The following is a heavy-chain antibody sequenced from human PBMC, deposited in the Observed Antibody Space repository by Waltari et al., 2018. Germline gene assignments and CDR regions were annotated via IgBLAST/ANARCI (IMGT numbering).Heavy chain of an antibody. D-gene: IGHD4-17*01. CDR1: GFTFSNYA. J-gene: IGHJ4*02. Sequence: EVRLLDSGGDFIQPGGSLRLSCAASGFTFSNYAMNWVRQAPGKGLEWVAAIIGSGRHTYYADSVKGRFTISRDNSRDTLYLQMNSLRAEDTALYYCAKESPLNDDFGAYEDWGQGTLVTVSS. CDR3: AKESPLNDDFGAYED. CDR2: IIGSGRHT. V-gene: IGHV3-23*01.